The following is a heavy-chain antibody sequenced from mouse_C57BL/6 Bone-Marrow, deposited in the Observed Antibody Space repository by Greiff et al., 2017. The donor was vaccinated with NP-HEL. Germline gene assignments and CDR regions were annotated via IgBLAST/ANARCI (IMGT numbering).Heavy chain of an antibody. CDR3: ARDHGGFAY. Sequence: EVKVVESEGGLVQPGSSMKLSCTASGFTFSDYYMAWVRQVPEKGLEWVANINYDGSSTYYLDSLKSRFIISRDNAKNILYLQMSSLKSEDTATYYCARDHGGFAYWGQGTLVTVSA. CDR1: GFTFSDYY. CDR2: INYDGSST. J-gene: IGHJ3*01. V-gene: IGHV5-16*01.